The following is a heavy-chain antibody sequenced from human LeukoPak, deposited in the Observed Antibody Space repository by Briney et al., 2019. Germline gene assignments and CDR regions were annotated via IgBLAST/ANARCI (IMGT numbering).Heavy chain of an antibody. CDR2: ISYVGGNN. CDR3: ARDRDYYGAGSYLPRGDAFDM. D-gene: IGHD3-10*01. V-gene: IGHV3-30*19. Sequence: GGSLRLSCAASGFTVSENYMSWIRQAPGEGLGWVAIISYVGGNNYYADSVRGRFIVSGDKSKTTMYLQMNSLRAEDTAVYYCARDRDYYGAGSYLPRGDAFDMWGPGTLVTVSS. CDR1: GFTVSENY. J-gene: IGHJ3*02.